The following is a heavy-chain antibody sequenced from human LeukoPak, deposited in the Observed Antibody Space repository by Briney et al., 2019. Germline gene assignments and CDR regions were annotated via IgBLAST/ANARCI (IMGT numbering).Heavy chain of an antibody. V-gene: IGHV1-2*06. CDR1: GYTFTGYY. D-gene: IGHD3-10*01. CDR3: AKEKRQKVGGSGSSLDY. Sequence: ASVKVSCKASGYTFTGYYMHWVRQAPGQGLEWMGRINPNSGGTNYAQKFQGRVTMTRDTSISTAYMELSRLRSDDTAVYYCAKEKRQKVGGSGSSLDYWGQGTLVTVSS. CDR2: INPNSGGT. J-gene: IGHJ4*02.